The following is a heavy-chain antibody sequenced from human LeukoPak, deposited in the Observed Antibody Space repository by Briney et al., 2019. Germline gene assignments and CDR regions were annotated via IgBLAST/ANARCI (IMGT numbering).Heavy chain of an antibody. D-gene: IGHD3-22*01. J-gene: IGHJ4*02. V-gene: IGHV1-69*13. Sequence: GASVKVSCKASGGTFSSYAISWVRQAPGQGLEWMGGIIPIFGTANYAQKFQGRVTITADESTSTAYMELSSLRSEDTAVYYCAREKGKSSGYHQYFDYWGQGTLVTVSS. CDR1: GGTFSSYA. CDR3: AREKGKSSGYHQYFDY. CDR2: IIPIFGTA.